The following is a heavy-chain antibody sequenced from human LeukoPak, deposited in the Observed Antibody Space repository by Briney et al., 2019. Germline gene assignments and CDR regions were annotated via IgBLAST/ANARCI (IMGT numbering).Heavy chain of an antibody. CDR2: ISSSGSTI. D-gene: IGHD3-10*01. V-gene: IGHV3-48*03. CDR1: GFTFSSYE. Sequence: PGGSLRLSCAASGFTFSSYEMNWVRQAPGKGLEWVSYISSSGSTIYYADSVKGRFTISRDNSKNTLYLQMNSLRAEDTAVYYCAKKGDYYGSGSYYYYYYYMDVWGKGTTVTISS. CDR3: AKKGDYYGSGSYYYYYYYMDV. J-gene: IGHJ6*03.